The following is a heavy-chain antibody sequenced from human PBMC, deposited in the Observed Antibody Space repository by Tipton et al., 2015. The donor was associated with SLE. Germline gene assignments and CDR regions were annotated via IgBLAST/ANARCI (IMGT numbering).Heavy chain of an antibody. CDR1: GFTFADFA. CDR3: ARDLYWNFFDY. V-gene: IGHV3-9*01. CDR2: ANWNGATV. Sequence: SLRLSCTASGFTFADFAMHWVRQTPGKGLEWVSSANWNGATVGYADSVKGRFTISRDNAKNSLYLQMNSLRADDTATYYCARDLYWNFFDYWGQGDLVTVSS. J-gene: IGHJ4*02. D-gene: IGHD1-1*01.